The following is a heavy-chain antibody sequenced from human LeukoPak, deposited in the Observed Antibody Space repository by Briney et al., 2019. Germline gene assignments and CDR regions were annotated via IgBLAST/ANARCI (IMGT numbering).Heavy chain of an antibody. D-gene: IGHD3-10*01. CDR1: GYTFTSYD. V-gene: IGHV1-8*01. CDR3: ARVPMVHYYYYYYGMDV. Sequence: ASVKVSCKASGYTFTSYDINWVRQATGQGLEWMGWMNPNSGNTGYAQKFQGRVTMTRNTSISTAYMELSSLRSEDTAVYYCARVPMVHYYYYYYGMDVWGQGTTVTVSS. J-gene: IGHJ6*02. CDR2: MNPNSGNT.